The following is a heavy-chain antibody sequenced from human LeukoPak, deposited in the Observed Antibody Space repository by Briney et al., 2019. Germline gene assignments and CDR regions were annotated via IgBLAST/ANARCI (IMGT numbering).Heavy chain of an antibody. V-gene: IGHV4-30-2*01. Sequence: SGTLSLTCAVSGGSISSGGYSWSWIRQPPGKGLEWIGYIYHSGSTYYNPSLKSRVTISLDTSKSQISLKLSSVTAADTAVYYCARGQRRLQDYWGQGTLVTVSS. CDR3: ARGQRRLQDY. CDR2: IYHSGST. J-gene: IGHJ4*02. CDR1: GGSISSGGYS.